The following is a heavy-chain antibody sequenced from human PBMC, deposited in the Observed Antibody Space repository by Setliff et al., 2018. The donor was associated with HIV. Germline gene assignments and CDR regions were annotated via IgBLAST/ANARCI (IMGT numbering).Heavy chain of an antibody. J-gene: IGHJ4*02. CDR2: IYYSGST. CDR1: GGTTSSHY. V-gene: IGHV4-59*11. D-gene: IGHD3-22*01. Sequence: SETLSLTCTVSGGTTSSHYWSWIRQPPGKGLEWIGYIYYSGSTYYNPSLKSRITISVGTSKNYFSLKLSSVTAADTAVYYCARNPHYFDRSGYYSWFYFGFWGQGTLVTVSS. CDR3: ARNPHYFDRSGYYSWFYFGF.